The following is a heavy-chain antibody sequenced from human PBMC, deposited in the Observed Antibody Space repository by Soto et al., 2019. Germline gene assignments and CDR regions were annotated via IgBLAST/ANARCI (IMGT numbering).Heavy chain of an antibody. J-gene: IGHJ4*02. CDR3: ARQRRGTRYYFDH. CDR2: INPNADKT. V-gene: IGHV1-8*01. D-gene: IGHD3-16*01. Sequence: ASVKVSCKTSGYTFTTYDINWVRQATGQGLEWMGWINPNADKTGFAQKFQGRVTMTRDTSINTVYMELNNLRSEDTAVYYCARQRRGTRYYFDHWGQGTLVTVSS. CDR1: GYTFTTYD.